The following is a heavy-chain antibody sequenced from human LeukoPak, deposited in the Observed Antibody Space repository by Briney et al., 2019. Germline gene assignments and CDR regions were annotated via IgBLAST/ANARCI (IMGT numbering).Heavy chain of an antibody. V-gene: IGHV3/OR16-9*01. CDR2: ISGNADDI. CDR1: GFRFSDHY. D-gene: IGHD3-10*01. Sequence: PGGSLRLSCAASGFRFSDHYMSWVRQAPGKGPEWISYISGNADDIAYADPVKGRFTISRDNAENSLHLQMSSLTVEDTAVYHCVRHAGRAGGQWGQGTLITVSS. J-gene: IGHJ4*02. CDR3: VRHAGRAGGQ.